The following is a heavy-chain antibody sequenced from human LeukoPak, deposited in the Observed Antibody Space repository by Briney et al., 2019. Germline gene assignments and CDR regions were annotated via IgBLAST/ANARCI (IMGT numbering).Heavy chain of an antibody. D-gene: IGHD6-13*01. J-gene: IGHJ4*02. CDR2: IYCSGST. Sequence: SETLSLTCSVSGGSISSSSYYWGWIRQPPGKGLEWIGSIYCSGSTYYNPSLKSRVTISVDTSKNQFSLRLSSVTAADTAVYYCARQHIAAAGQADDYWGQGTLVTVSS. CDR1: GGSISSSSYY. CDR3: ARQHIAAAGQADDY. V-gene: IGHV4-39*01.